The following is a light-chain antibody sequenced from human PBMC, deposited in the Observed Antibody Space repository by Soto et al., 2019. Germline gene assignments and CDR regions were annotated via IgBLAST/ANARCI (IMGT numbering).Light chain of an antibody. CDR2: WAS. CDR3: QQYYSSPLT. Sequence: DIVMTQSPDSLAVSLGERATINCKSSQSVLYSSNNKNYLAWYQQKPGQPPKLLIYWASTRQSGVPERFSGSGSGTDFTLTISSLQAEDVAVYYCQQYYSSPLTLGGGTKVDIK. V-gene: IGKV4-1*01. J-gene: IGKJ4*01. CDR1: QSVLYSSNNKNY.